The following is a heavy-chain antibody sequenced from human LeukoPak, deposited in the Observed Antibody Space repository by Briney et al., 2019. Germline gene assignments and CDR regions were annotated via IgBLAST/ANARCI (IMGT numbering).Heavy chain of an antibody. CDR3: ASVRD. V-gene: IGHV4-34*01. Sequence: SETLSLTCAVYGGSFSDYYWSWIRQPPGKGLEWIGEIDHSGSTNYNPPLKSRVIISVDTSKNQFSLKLTSVTAADTAVYYCASVRDWGQGTLVTVSS. D-gene: IGHD3-10*02. CDR1: GGSFSDYY. J-gene: IGHJ4*02. CDR2: IDHSGST.